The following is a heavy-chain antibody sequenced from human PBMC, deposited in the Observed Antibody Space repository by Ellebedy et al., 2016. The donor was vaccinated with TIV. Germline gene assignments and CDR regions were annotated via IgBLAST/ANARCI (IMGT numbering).Heavy chain of an antibody. D-gene: IGHD5-18*01. Sequence: SVKVSCKASGGTFSSYAISWVRQAPGQGLEWMGGIIPIFGTANYAQKFQGRVTITADESTSTAYMELSSLRSEDTAVYYCARVTDTAMATLDYWGQGALVTVSS. CDR2: IIPIFGTA. V-gene: IGHV1-69*13. CDR1: GGTFSSYA. J-gene: IGHJ4*02. CDR3: ARVTDTAMATLDY.